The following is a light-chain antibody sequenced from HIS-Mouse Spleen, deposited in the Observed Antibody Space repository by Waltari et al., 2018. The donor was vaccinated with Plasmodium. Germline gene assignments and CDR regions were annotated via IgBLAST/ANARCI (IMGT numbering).Light chain of an antibody. CDR1: SSNIAAGYD. V-gene: IGLV1-40*01. Sequence: SVSGTPGQRVTISGTGRSSNIAAGYDVHWYQQLPGTAPKLLIYGNSNRPSGVPDRFSGSKSGTSASLAITGLQAEDEADYYCQSYDSSLSGSVFGGGTKLTVL. J-gene: IGLJ2*01. CDR2: GNS. CDR3: QSYDSSLSGSV.